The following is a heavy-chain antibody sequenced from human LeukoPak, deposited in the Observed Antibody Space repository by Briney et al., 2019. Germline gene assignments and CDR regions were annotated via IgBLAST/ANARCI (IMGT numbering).Heavy chain of an antibody. J-gene: IGHJ4*02. D-gene: IGHD3-3*01. CDR1: GFTFRSHW. V-gene: IGHV3-74*01. CDR2: TNTDGTST. CDR3: AAYSTSWSGYYLDY. Sequence: GGSLRLSCAASGFTFRSHWMHWVRQVPGKGLVWVSRTNTDGTSTNYADSVKGRFIISRDNAKNTLYLQMNSLGAEDTAVYYCAAYSTSWSGYYLDYWGQGTLVTVSS.